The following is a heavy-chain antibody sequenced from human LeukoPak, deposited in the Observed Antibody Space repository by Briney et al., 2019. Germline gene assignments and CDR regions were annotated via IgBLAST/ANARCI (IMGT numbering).Heavy chain of an antibody. Sequence: GGSLRLSCAASGFTLSDYWMTWVRQAPGKGLEWVANIKQDGREKYYVASVKGRFTISRDNAKNSLYLQMNSLRAEDTAVYCCATDRRGIFAYWGQGTLVTVSS. D-gene: IGHD3-16*01. CDR1: GFTLSDYW. V-gene: IGHV3-7*01. J-gene: IGHJ4*02. CDR3: ATDRRGIFAY. CDR2: IKQDGREK.